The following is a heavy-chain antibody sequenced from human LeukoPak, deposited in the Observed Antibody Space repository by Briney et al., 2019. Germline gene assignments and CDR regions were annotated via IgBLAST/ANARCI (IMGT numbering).Heavy chain of an antibody. Sequence: GGSLRLPCAASGFTFSSYALNWVRQAPGKGLEWVSSVSKSDGTTYYADSVKGRLTISRDNSKNTLHLQMNGLRAEDTAVYYCARGSYGMDVWGQGTTVTVSS. CDR3: ARGSYGMDV. CDR2: VSKSDGTT. CDR1: GFTFSSYA. J-gene: IGHJ6*02. V-gene: IGHV3-23*01.